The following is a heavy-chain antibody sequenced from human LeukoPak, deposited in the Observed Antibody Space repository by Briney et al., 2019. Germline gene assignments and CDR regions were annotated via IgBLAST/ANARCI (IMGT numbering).Heavy chain of an antibody. J-gene: IGHJ3*01. CDR2: IYHSGKA. CDR1: GAFISSGGFY. CDR3: ARGGRAFDV. Sequence: SETLSLTCTVSGAFISSGGFYWSWLRQPPGKGLEWIGYIYHSGKAYYNPSLESRVTISVDRSKNHFSLNLNSVTAADTSVYYCARGGRAFDVWGQGTLISVSP. V-gene: IGHV4-30-2*01.